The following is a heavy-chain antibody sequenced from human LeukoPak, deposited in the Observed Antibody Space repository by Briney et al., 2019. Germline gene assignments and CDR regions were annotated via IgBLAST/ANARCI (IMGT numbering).Heavy chain of an antibody. CDR3: ARDLNIPGAFDI. Sequence: KPSETLSLTCTVSGGSISSYYWSWIRRPPGKGLEWIGYNYYSGSTNYNPSLKSRVTISVDTSKNQFSLKLSSVTAADTAVYYCARDLNIPGAFDIWGQGAMVTVSS. CDR1: GGSISSYY. D-gene: IGHD2/OR15-2a*01. J-gene: IGHJ3*02. V-gene: IGHV4-59*01. CDR2: NYYSGST.